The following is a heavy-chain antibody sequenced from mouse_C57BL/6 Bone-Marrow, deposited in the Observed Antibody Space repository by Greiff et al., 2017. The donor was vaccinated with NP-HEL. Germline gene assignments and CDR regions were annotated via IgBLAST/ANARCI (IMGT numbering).Heavy chain of an antibody. D-gene: IGHD2-10*01. J-gene: IGHJ2*01. CDR3: ARWASYRFDY. CDR1: GYTFTDYY. CDR2: INPNNGGT. Sequence: VQLQQSGPELVKPGASVKISCKASGYTFTDYYMNWVKQSHGKSLEWIGDINPNNGGTSYNQKFKGKATLTVDKSSSTAYMELRSLTSEDSAVYYCARWASYRFDYWGQGTTLTVSS. V-gene: IGHV1-26*01.